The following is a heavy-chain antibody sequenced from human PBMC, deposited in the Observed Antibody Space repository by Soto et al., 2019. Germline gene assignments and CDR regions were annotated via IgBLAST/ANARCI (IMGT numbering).Heavy chain of an antibody. J-gene: IGHJ4*02. D-gene: IGHD2-21*02. V-gene: IGHV3-23*01. CDR2: ISGSGSNT. CDR1: GCTFSRYS. Sequence: VSLRLSCAAAGCTFSRYSMNWVRQAPGKGLEWVSAISGSGSNTYYADSVKGRFTISRDDAKNTLYLQMNSLRAEDTAIYYCATDGPSAVTALDYSGQGTLVTVSS. CDR3: ATDGPSAVTALDY.